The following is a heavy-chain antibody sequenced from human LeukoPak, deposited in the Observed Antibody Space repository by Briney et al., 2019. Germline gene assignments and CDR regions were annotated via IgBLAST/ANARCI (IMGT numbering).Heavy chain of an antibody. Sequence: SETLSLTCAVSGGSISSGGYSWSWIRQPPGKGLEWIGYIYHNGSTYYNPSLKSRVTISVDRSKNQFSLKLSSVTAADTAVYYCARALGYYDSSGYYPSVAFDIWGQGTMVTVSS. J-gene: IGHJ3*02. CDR3: ARALGYYDSSGYYPSVAFDI. CDR1: GGSISSGGYS. CDR2: IYHNGST. V-gene: IGHV4-30-2*01. D-gene: IGHD3-22*01.